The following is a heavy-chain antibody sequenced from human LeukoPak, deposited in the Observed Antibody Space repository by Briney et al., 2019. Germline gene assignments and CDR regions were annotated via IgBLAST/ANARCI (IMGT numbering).Heavy chain of an antibody. CDR3: AAISARKAFDI. CDR1: GFTVSSNY. Sequence: GGSLRLSCAASGFTVSSNYMSWVRQAPGKGLEWVSVIYSGGSAYYADSVKGRFTISRDNSKNTLYLQMNSLRAEDTAVYYCAAISARKAFDIWGQGTMVTVSS. V-gene: IGHV3-66*01. J-gene: IGHJ3*02. CDR2: IYSGGSA.